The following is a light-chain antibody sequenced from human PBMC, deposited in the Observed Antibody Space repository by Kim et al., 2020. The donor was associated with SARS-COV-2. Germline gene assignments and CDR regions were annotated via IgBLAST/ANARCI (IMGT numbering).Light chain of an antibody. J-gene: IGLJ3*02. CDR3: SSYTSSNTWV. Sequence: QSALTQPASVSGSPGQSITISCTGTSSDVGGYNYVSWHQQHPGKAPQLMIYDVSNRPSGVSNRFSGSKSGNTASLTISGLQAEDEADYYCSSYTSSNTWVFGGGTKVTVL. CDR2: DVS. V-gene: IGLV2-14*03. CDR1: SSDVGGYNY.